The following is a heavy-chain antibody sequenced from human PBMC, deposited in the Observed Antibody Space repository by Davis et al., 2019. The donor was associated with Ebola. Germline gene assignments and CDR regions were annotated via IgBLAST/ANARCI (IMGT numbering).Heavy chain of an antibody. V-gene: IGHV3-7*01. CDR2: IKQDGSEK. D-gene: IGHD1-26*01. CDR3: ARAPYSGSYYADD. Sequence: GESLKISCAASGFTFSSYSMNWVRQAPGKGLEWVANIKQDGSEKYYVDSVKGRFTISRDNANNSLYLQMNRVRAEDTAVYYSARAPYSGSYYADDWGQGTLVTVSS. J-gene: IGHJ4*01. CDR1: GFTFSSYS.